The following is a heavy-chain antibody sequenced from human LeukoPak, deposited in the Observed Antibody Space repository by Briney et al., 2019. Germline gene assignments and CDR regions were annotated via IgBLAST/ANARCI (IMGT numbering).Heavy chain of an antibody. CDR1: GFTFSSYG. V-gene: IGHV3-30*18. Sequence: GGSLRLSCAASGFTFSSYGMHWVRQAPGKGLEWVAVISYDGSNKYYADSVKGRFTISRDNSKNTLYLQMNSLRAEDTAVYYCAKDRECLRSLDYWGQGTLLTVSS. D-gene: IGHD5/OR15-5a*01. CDR2: ISYDGSNK. J-gene: IGHJ4*02. CDR3: AKDRECLRSLDY.